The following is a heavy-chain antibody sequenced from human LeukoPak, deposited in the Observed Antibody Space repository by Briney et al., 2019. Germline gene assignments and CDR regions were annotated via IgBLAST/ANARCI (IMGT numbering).Heavy chain of an antibody. Sequence: SVKVSCKASGGTFSSYAISWVRQAPGQGLEWMGRIIPILGIANYAQKFQGRVTITADKSTSTAYMELSSLRSEDTAVYYCARAHYYYDSSGYYSSAEYFQNWGQGTLVTVSS. CDR2: IIPILGIA. CDR1: GGTFSSYA. J-gene: IGHJ1*01. V-gene: IGHV1-69*04. D-gene: IGHD3-22*01. CDR3: ARAHYYYDSSGYYSSAEYFQN.